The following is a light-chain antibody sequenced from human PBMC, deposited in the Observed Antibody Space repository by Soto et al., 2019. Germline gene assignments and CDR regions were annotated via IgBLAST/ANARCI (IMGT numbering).Light chain of an antibody. CDR2: GAS. J-gene: IGKJ1*01. V-gene: IGKV3-15*01. CDR3: QHYNNWPPWT. Sequence: EIVMTQSPVTLSVSPGERATLSCRASQSVSSNLAWYQQKPCQAPRLLIYGASTRATGVPARFSGSGSGTEFTLTISSLQSEDFAVYYCQHYNNWPPWTFGQGTKVEIK. CDR1: QSVSSN.